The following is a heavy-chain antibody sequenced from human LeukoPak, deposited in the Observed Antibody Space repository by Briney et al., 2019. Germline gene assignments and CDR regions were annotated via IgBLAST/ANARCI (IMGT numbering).Heavy chain of an antibody. CDR1: GGSISRSSYY. CDR2: VYYSGST. CDR3: VVEWPRFGNNWFDP. D-gene: IGHD5-12*01. V-gene: IGHV4-39*01. J-gene: IGHJ5*02. Sequence: SETLSLTCTVSGGSISRSSYYWAWIRQPPGKGLEWIGGVYYSGSTYYNPSLKSRVTISVDTSKNQFSLKLNSVTAADTAVYYCVVEWPRFGNNWFDPWGQGTLVTVSS.